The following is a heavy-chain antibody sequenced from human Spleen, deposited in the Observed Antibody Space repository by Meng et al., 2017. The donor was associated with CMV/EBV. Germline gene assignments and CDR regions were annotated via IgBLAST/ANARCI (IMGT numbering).Heavy chain of an antibody. J-gene: IGHJ6*02. D-gene: IGHD7-27*01. V-gene: IGHV3-23*01. CDR3: VQSGGMDV. CDR2: VLNSGYNA. CDR1: EFTFSSFA. Sequence: GGSLRLSCVGSEFTFSSFAMGWVRQAPGKGLEWVSTVLNSGYNAQYADGVRGRFNIFRDNSKNTLYLQMNSLRVEDTAVYYCVQSGGMDVWGQGTTVTVSS.